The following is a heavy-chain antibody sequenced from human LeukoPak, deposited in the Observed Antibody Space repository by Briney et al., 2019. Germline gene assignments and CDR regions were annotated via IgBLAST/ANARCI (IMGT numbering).Heavy chain of an antibody. D-gene: IGHD2-8*02. Sequence: GASVKVSCKASGYTFTSYYMHWVRQAPGQGLEWMGIINPSGGSTSYAQKFQGRVTMTRDTSTSTVYMELSSLRSDDTAVYYCFLLGLVGIEYWGQGTLVTVSS. CDR3: FLLGLVGIEY. V-gene: IGHV1-46*01. CDR2: INPSGGST. CDR1: GYTFTSYY. J-gene: IGHJ4*02.